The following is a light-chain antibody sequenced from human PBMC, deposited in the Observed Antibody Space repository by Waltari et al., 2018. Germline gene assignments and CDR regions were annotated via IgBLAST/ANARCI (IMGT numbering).Light chain of an antibody. Sequence: QSDLTQSPSVSGSPGPSVTISCPGTTSDIGNYDRVSWYHQSPGTAPKLLIYEVSHRSSGVPDRFSGSKSGNTASLSISGLQAEDEGYYYCNSYTSTSKVLFGEGTKLTVL. J-gene: IGLJ2*01. CDR3: NSYTSTSKVL. V-gene: IGLV2-18*02. CDR2: EVS. CDR1: TSDIGNYDR.